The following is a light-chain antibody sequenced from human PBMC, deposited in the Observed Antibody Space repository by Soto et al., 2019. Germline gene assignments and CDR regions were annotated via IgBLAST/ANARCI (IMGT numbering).Light chain of an antibody. CDR1: QSVSSSY. V-gene: IGKV3-20*01. CDR2: GAS. CDR3: QQYGGSPWT. J-gene: IGKJ1*01. Sequence: ESVLTQSPGTLSFSPGERATVSCRASQSVSSSYLAWYQQKPGQAPRLLIYGASSRATGIPGRFSGSGSGTDFTLTISRLEPEDFAVYYCQQYGGSPWTFGQGTKVDIK.